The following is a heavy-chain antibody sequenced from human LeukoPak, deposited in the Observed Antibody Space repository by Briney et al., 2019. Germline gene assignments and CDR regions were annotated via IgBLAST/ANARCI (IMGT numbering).Heavy chain of an antibody. V-gene: IGHV3-23*01. J-gene: IGHJ4*02. D-gene: IGHD1-1*01. CDR2: ISDSGGYT. CDR1: GFTFSSYA. CDR3: AKSTTVAEKIDF. Sequence: GGSLRLSCAASGFTFSSYALTWVRQAPGKGLEWVSTISDSGGYTYYADSVKGRFTISRDNSKNTLYLQMNSLRAEDTAVYYCAKSTTVAEKIDFWGQGTLVTVSS.